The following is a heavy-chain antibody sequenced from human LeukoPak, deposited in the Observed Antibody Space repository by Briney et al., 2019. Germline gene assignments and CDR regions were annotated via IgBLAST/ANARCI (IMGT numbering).Heavy chain of an antibody. CDR1: GYTFTSYY. CDR2: INPSGGST. J-gene: IGHJ4*02. Sequence: ASVKVSCNASGYTFTSYYMHWVRQAPGQGLEWMGIINPSGGSTSYAQKFQGRVTMTRDMSTSTVYMELSSLRSEDTAVYYCARLVRAAYFDYWGQGTLVTVSS. D-gene: IGHD1-26*01. V-gene: IGHV1-46*01. CDR3: ARLVRAAYFDY.